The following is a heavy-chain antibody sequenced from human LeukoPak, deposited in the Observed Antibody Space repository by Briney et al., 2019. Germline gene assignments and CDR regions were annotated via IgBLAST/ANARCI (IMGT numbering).Heavy chain of an antibody. Sequence: SETLSLTCAVYGGSFSGYYWSWIRQPPGKGLEWIGEINHSGSTNYNPSLKSRVTISVDTSKNQFSLKLTSVTAADTAVYYCARQSAAGTNNWFDPWGQGTLVTVSS. CDR1: GGSFSGYY. J-gene: IGHJ5*02. CDR2: INHSGST. CDR3: ARQSAAGTNNWFDP. D-gene: IGHD6-13*01. V-gene: IGHV4-34*01.